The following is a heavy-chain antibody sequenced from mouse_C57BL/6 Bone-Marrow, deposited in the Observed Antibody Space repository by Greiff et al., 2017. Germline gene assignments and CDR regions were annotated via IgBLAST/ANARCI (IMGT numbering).Heavy chain of an antibody. CDR2: ISSGSSTI. CDR3: ARHLLWYFDV. Sequence: EVQLVESGGGLVKPGGSLKLSCAASGFTFSDYGMHWVRQAPEKGLEWVAYISSGSSTIYYADTVKGRFTISRDNAKNTLFLQMTSLRSEDTAMYYCARHLLWYFDVWGTGTTVTVSS. D-gene: IGHD2-10*01. CDR1: GFTFSDYG. V-gene: IGHV5-17*01. J-gene: IGHJ1*03.